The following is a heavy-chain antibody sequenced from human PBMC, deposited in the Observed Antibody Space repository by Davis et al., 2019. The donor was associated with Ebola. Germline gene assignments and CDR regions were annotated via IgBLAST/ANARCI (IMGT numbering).Heavy chain of an antibody. Sequence: GESLKISCVASGFTFSHHYMSWVRQAPGKGLEWVSSISSDGSAKYYADSVEGRFTISRDNFKNKLFLQMNNLRPDDTAVYFCAQDGEIRVGVLSLYTPYYWGQGTLVTVSS. CDR2: ISSDGSAK. CDR3: AQDGEIRVGVLSLYTPYY. V-gene: IGHV3-11*01. CDR1: GFTFSHHY. D-gene: IGHD3-16*02. J-gene: IGHJ4*02.